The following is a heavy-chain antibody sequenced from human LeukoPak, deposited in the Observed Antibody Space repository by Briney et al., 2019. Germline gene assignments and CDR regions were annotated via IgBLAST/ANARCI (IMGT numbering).Heavy chain of an antibody. CDR2: IYTSGST. CDR3: ASGWVYNYYYGMDV. J-gene: IGHJ6*02. CDR1: GGSISSYY. V-gene: IGHV4-4*07. Sequence: SETLSLTCTVSGGSISSYYWSWIRQPAGKGLEWIGRIYTSGSTNYNPSLQSRVTMSVDTSKNQFSLKLSSVTAADTAVYYCASGWVYNYYYGMDVWGQGTTVTVSS. D-gene: IGHD6-19*01.